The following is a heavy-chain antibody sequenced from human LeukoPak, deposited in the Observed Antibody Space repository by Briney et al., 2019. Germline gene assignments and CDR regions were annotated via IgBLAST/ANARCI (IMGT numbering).Heavy chain of an antibody. V-gene: IGHV3-11*05. J-gene: IGHJ3*02. D-gene: IGHD3-16*01. CDR2: IGGSSENI. CDR1: GFTFSVSY. Sequence: PGGSLRLSCAASGFTFSVSYMSWIRQTPGKGLEWLSFIGGSSENINYADSVKGRFIISRDNAKSSLYLQMNSLRAEDTAVYYCAREDWGAFDIWGQGTVVTVSS. CDR3: AREDWGAFDI.